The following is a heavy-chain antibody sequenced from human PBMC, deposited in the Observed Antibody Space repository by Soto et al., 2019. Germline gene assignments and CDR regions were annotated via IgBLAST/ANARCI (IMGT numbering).Heavy chain of an antibody. J-gene: IGHJ3*02. CDR1: GFTFSSYS. Sequence: LRLSCAASGFTFSSYSMNWVRQAPGKGLEWVSSISSSSSYIYYADSVKGRFTISRDNAKNSLYLQMNSLRAEDTAVYYCARDQSDRDAFDIWGQGXMVTV. CDR2: ISSSSSYI. V-gene: IGHV3-21*01. D-gene: IGHD2-21*02. CDR3: ARDQSDRDAFDI.